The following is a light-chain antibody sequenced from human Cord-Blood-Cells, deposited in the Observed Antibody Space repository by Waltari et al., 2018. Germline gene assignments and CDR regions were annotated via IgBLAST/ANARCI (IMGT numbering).Light chain of an antibody. Sequence: EIVMTQSPATMPVSPGERSTRPCRASQSVSSNLAWYQQKPGQAPRLLIYGASTRATGIPARFSGSGSGTEFTLTISSLQSEDFAVYYCQQYNNWLTFGGGTKVEIK. CDR2: GAS. V-gene: IGKV3-15*01. J-gene: IGKJ4*01. CDR1: QSVSSN. CDR3: QQYNNWLT.